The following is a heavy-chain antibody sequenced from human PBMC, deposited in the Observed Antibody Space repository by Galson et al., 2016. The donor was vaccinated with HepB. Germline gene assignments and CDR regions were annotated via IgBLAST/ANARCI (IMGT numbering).Heavy chain of an antibody. Sequence: SLRLSCAASGFTFNDYGMHWVRQAPGKGLEWVAVIWGDGSNRYYGDSVRGRFTISRDNARKTLYLQMDRLRPEDTAVYFCARDQYVRGSGWYSASGCWGQGTLVTVSS. CDR2: IWGDGSNR. V-gene: IGHV3-33*01. CDR3: ARDQYVRGSGWYSASGC. CDR1: GFTFNDYG. D-gene: IGHD6-13*01. J-gene: IGHJ4*02.